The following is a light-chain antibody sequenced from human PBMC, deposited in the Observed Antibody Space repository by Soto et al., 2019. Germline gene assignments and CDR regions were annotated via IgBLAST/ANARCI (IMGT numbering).Light chain of an antibody. V-gene: IGLV3-21*04. Sequence: SYELTQPPSVSVAPGKTATISCGGNNIGHKGVHWYQQKPGQAPILVIYFDKDRPSGIPERFSGSNSGNTATLTIARVEAGDEAVYYCQVWDTNTAHRVFGGGTKLTVL. CDR3: QVWDTNTAHRV. CDR2: FDK. CDR1: NIGHKG. J-gene: IGLJ3*02.